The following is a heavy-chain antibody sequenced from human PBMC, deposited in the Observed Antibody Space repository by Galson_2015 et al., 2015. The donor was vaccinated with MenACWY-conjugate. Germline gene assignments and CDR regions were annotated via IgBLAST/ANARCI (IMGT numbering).Heavy chain of an antibody. J-gene: IGHJ6*02. CDR1: GFAFRDFC. V-gene: IGHV3-74*03. CDR2: ICAGGTSI. D-gene: IGHD6-19*01. CDR3: VRGSSGWRGMDI. Sequence: SLRLSCAASGFAFRDFCMHWVRQAPGKGLECVSRICAGGTSIMYGDSVRGRFTISRDDAENTLYLQMDSLRADDTAVYFCVRGSSGWRGMDIWGQGTTVTVSS.